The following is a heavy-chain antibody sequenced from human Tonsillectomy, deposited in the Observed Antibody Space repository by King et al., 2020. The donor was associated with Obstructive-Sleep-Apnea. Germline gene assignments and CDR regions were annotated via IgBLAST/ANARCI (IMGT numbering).Heavy chain of an antibody. V-gene: IGHV3-13*04. Sequence: VQLVESGGGLVQPGGSLRLSCAASGFTFSRYDMHWVRQATGKGLEWVSAIGTAGDTDYPGSVKGRFTISRENAKKSLYFQMNSMRAGDTAVYYCARDRGYGYGYRDYYYGMDVWGQGTTVTVSS. J-gene: IGHJ6*02. CDR3: ARDRGYGYGYRDYYYGMDV. CDR1: GFTFSRYD. D-gene: IGHD5-18*01. CDR2: IGTAGDT.